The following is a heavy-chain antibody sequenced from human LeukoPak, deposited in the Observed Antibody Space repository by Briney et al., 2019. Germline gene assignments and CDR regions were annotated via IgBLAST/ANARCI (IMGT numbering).Heavy chain of an antibody. Sequence: PGGSLRLSCAASGFTFSDYGMHWVRQAPGKGLEWVTFIRYDGVNKFYADSVEGRFTVSRDNSKNTLYLQINSLRPEDTALYYCTKGDSGWHFDYWGQDTLVTVSS. CDR1: GFTFSDYG. CDR2: IRYDGVNK. D-gene: IGHD6-19*01. J-gene: IGHJ4*01. CDR3: TKGDSGWHFDY. V-gene: IGHV3-30*02.